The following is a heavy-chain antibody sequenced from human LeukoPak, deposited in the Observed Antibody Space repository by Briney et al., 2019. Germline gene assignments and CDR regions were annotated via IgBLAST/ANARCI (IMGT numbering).Heavy chain of an antibody. CDR2: INPSGGST. CDR1: GYTFTTYY. V-gene: IGHV1-46*01. D-gene: IGHD5-24*01. Sequence: ASVKVSCKTSGYTFTTYYIHWVRQAPGQGLEWMGTINPSGGSTKYAQNFQGRVTMTRDTSTSTVYMHLSSLRSEDTAIYFCARPRREGYNWPYFVHWGQGTLVTVPS. J-gene: IGHJ4*02. CDR3: ARPRREGYNWPYFVH.